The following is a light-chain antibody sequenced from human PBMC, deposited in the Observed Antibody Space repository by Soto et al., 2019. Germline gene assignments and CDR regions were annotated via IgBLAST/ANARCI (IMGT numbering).Light chain of an antibody. J-gene: IGKJ4*01. CDR3: QQHKSFALT. CDR2: DAS. V-gene: IGKV1-5*01. Sequence: DIQMTQSPSTLSASVGDRVTITCRASQNIGDWLAWYQQKPGKAPRLLIYDASSLESGVPSRFSGSGSGTEFTLTISSLQPDDFATYYCQQHKSFALTFGGGTKVDIK. CDR1: QNIGDW.